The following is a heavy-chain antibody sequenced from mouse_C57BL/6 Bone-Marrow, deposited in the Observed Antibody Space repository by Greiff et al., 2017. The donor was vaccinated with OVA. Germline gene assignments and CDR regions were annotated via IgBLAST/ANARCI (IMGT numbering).Heavy chain of an antibody. Sequence: VKLQESGAELARPGASVKLSCKASGYTFTSYGISWVKQRTGQGLEWIGEIYPRSGNTYYNEKFKGKATLTADKSSSTAYMELRSLTSEDSAVYFCARYYYGSRSWFAYWGQGTLVTVSA. CDR3: ARYYYGSRSWFAY. D-gene: IGHD1-1*01. V-gene: IGHV1-81*01. CDR2: IYPRSGNT. CDR1: GYTFTSYG. J-gene: IGHJ3*01.